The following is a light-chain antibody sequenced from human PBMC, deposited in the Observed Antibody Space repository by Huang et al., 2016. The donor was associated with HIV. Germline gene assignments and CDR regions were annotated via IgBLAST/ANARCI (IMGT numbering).Light chain of an antibody. CDR3: QQRDS. CDR2: DAS. Sequence: EIVLTQSPGTLSLSPGERDTLSCRASQSVGRNVGWYQQKAGQTPRLVIYDASTRATGIPARFSGSGSGTDFTLTISSLEPEDVAVYYCQQRDSFGQGTRLDIK. CDR1: QSVGRN. V-gene: IGKV3-11*01. J-gene: IGKJ5*01.